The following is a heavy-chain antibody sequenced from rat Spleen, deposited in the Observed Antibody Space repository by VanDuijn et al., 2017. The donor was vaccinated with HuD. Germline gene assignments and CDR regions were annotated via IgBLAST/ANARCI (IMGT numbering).Heavy chain of an antibody. J-gene: IGHJ2*01. CDR1: GFTFNNYW. CDR2: ITHVHDNT. V-gene: IGHV5-31*01. D-gene: IGHD1-11*01. CDR3: TTGGYRDY. Sequence: EVQLVETGGGLVQPGRSLKLSCVASGFTFNNYWMTWIRQAPGKGLEWIATITHVHDNTYYPDTVKGRFTISRDIAKSTLFLQMNSLKSEDTATYYCTTGGYRDYWGQGVMVTVSS.